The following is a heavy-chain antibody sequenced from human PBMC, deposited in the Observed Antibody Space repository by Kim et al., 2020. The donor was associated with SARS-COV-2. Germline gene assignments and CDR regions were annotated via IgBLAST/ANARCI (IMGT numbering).Heavy chain of an antibody. CDR3: ARGSLQLWSRGGFFDY. CDR2: ISYDGSNK. Sequence: GGSLRLSCAASGFTFRSYALPWVLQSPCKFLDWVAVISYDGSNKYYADSVKGRFTISRDNSKNTLYLQMNSLRAEDTAVYYCARGSLQLWSRGGFFDYWGQATLVTVSS. V-gene: IGHV3-30*04. CDR1: GFTFRSYA. D-gene: IGHD5-18*01. J-gene: IGHJ4*02.